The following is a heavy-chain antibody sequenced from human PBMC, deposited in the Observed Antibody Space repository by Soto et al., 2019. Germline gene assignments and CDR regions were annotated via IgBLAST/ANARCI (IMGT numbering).Heavy chain of an antibody. J-gene: IGHJ4*02. V-gene: IGHV3-9*01. Sequence: EVQLVESGGGLVQPGRSLRLSCVASGFTFDDYVMHWVRQVPGKGPEWVSGISWNSGNIDYADSVKGRFTISRDNAMNSLYLRMNSLRPEDTALYYCARGLSAVPSYLDYWGQGTLVTVSS. CDR2: ISWNSGNI. CDR3: ARGLSAVPSYLDY. CDR1: GFTFDDYV. D-gene: IGHD3-16*01.